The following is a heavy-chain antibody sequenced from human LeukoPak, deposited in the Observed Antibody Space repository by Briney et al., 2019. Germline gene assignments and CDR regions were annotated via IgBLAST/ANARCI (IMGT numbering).Heavy chain of an antibody. CDR1: GFPVSTNY. V-gene: IGHV3-66*01. CDR2: IYSSGST. CDR3: ARGGGYCGGDCYGIDY. D-gene: IGHD2-21*01. J-gene: IGHJ4*02. Sequence: GGSLRLSCVPSGFPVSTNYMSWVRQAPGKGLEWVSVIYSSGSTYYADSVKGRFTISRDNSKNTLFLQMNSLRAEDTAVYYCARGGGYCGGDCYGIDYWGQGTLVTVSS.